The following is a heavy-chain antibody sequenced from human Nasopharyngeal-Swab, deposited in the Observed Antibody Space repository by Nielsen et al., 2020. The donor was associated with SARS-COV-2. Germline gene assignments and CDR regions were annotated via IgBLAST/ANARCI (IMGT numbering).Heavy chain of an antibody. CDR3: AREGAAMVYGMDV. CDR1: GFTFSSYE. Sequence: GESLKISCAASGFTFSSYEMNWVRQAPGKGLEWVSYIGSSGSTKNYADSVKGRFTISRGNAKNSLYLQMNSLRAEDTAVYYCAREGAAMVYGMDVWGQGTTVTVSS. D-gene: IGHD5-18*01. J-gene: IGHJ6*02. V-gene: IGHV3-48*03. CDR2: IGSSGSTK.